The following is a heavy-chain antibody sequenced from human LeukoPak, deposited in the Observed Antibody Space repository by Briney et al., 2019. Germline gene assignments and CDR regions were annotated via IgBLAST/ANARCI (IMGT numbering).Heavy chain of an antibody. CDR1: GFTFSSYA. J-gene: IGHJ1*01. CDR3: ARDSCSSTSCYFEYFQH. Sequence: PGGSLRLSCAASGFTFSSYAMHWVRQAPGKGLEWVAVISYDGSNKYYADSVKGRFTISRDNSKNTLYLQMNSLRAEDTAVYYCARDSCSSTSCYFEYFQHWGRGTLVTVSS. V-gene: IGHV3-30*04. CDR2: ISYDGSNK. D-gene: IGHD2-2*01.